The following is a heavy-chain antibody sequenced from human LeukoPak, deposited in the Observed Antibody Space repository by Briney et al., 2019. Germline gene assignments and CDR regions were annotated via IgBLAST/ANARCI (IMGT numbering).Heavy chain of an antibody. J-gene: IGHJ6*04. V-gene: IGHV3-48*03. CDR3: AELGITMIGGV. D-gene: IGHD3-10*02. CDR2: ISSSGSTK. Sequence: GGSLRLSCAASGFSFSSYEMNWVRQAPGKGLEWVSYISSSGSTKYYADSVKGRFTISRDNARNSLYLQMNSLRAEDTAVYYCAELGITMIGGVWGKGTTVTISS. CDR1: GFSFSSYE.